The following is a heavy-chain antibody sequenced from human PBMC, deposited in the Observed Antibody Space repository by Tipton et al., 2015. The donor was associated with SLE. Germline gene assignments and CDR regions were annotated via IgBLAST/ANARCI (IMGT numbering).Heavy chain of an antibody. CDR1: GYYFTNYW. CDR3: ARRPHYRDDYFDY. V-gene: IGHV5-51*01. Sequence: QLVQSGAEVKKPGETLTISCKGSGYYFTNYWIGWVRQMPGKGLEWMGIFYPGDSDTRYSPSFQGQVTISVDRSISTAYLQWSSLKASDTAMYYCARRPHYRDDYFDYWGQGTLVTVSS. J-gene: IGHJ4*02. D-gene: IGHD4-17*01. CDR2: FYPGDSDT.